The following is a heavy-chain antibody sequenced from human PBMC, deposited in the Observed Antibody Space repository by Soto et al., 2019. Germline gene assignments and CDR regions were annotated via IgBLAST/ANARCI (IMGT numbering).Heavy chain of an antibody. J-gene: IGHJ6*02. CDR1: VGTFSSYT. D-gene: IGHD6-19*01. CDR2: IIPILGIA. Sequence: QVQLVQSGAEVKKPGSSVKVSCKASVGTFSSYTISWVRQAPGQGLEWMGRIIPILGIANYAQKFQGRVTITADKSTSTAYMELSSLRAEDTAVYYGARVAADYCYYGMDVWGQGTTVTVSS. V-gene: IGHV1-69*02. CDR3: ARVAADYCYYGMDV.